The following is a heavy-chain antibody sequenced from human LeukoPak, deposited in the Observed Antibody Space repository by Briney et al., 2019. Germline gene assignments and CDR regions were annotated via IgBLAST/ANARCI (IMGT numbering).Heavy chain of an antibody. V-gene: IGHV3-21*01. J-gene: IGHJ6*02. CDR3: ARDPGVAYFAMDV. CDR2: ISRRSSYI. CDR1: GLTFSSYG. Sequence: PGGSLRLSCAASGLTFSSYGMNWVRQAPGKGLEWVSSISRRSSYIHYADSVKGRFTISRDNAKNSLYLQMNSLRAEDMAVYYCARDPGVAYFAMDVWGQGTTVTVSS. D-gene: IGHD5-12*01.